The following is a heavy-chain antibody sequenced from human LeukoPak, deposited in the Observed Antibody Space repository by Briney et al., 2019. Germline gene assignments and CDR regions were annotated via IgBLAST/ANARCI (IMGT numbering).Heavy chain of an antibody. V-gene: IGHV3-7*01. D-gene: IGHD3-16*01. J-gene: IGHJ5*01. CDR2: IKQAGSEK. CDR3: AREGDPSRWFDY. CDR1: GFTFSSSW. Sequence: GGSLRLSCVVSGFTFSSSWMSWVRQAPGKGLEWVANIKQAGSEKYYVDSVKGRFTISRDNAKNSLYLQMNRLRAEDTAVYSCAREGDPSRWFDYWGQGTLVTVSS.